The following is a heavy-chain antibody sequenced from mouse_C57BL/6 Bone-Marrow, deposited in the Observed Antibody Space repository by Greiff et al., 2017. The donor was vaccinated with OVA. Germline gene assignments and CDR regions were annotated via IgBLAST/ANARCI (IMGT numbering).Heavy chain of an antibody. CDR2: IYPGSGST. V-gene: IGHV1-55*01. J-gene: IGHJ2*01. D-gene: IGHD2-5*01. Sequence: QVQLKQSGAELVKPGASVKMSCKASGYTFTSYWITWVKQRPGQGLEWIGDIYPGSGSTNYNEKFKSKATLTVDTSSSTAYMQLSSLTSEDSAVYYCARSGVTFDYWGQGTTLTVSS. CDR1: GYTFTSYW. CDR3: ARSGVTFDY.